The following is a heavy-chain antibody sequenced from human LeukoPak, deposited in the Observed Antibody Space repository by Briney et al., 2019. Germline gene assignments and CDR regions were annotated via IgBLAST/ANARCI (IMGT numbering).Heavy chain of an antibody. J-gene: IGHJ6*03. CDR2: ISGSGGST. CDR3: AKDPYYDILTHYYMDV. D-gene: IGHD3-9*01. CDR1: GFTFSSYA. V-gene: IGHV3-23*01. Sequence: GGSLRLSCAASGFTFSSYAMCWVRQAPGKGLEWVSAISGSGGSTYYADSVKGRFTISRDNSKNTLYLQMNSLRAEDTAVYYCAKDPYYDILTHYYMDVWGKGTTVTVSS.